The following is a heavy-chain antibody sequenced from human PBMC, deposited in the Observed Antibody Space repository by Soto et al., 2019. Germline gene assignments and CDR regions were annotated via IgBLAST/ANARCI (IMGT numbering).Heavy chain of an antibody. V-gene: IGHV4-39*01. CDR3: AGQVVVVAAGWD. CDR2: IYYSGST. J-gene: IGHJ4*02. Sequence: QLQLQESGPGLVKPSETLSLTCTVSGGSISSSSYYWGWIRQPPGKGLEWIGSIYYSGSTYYNPSLKSRVTISVDTSKDQFSLKVRSVTAADTAVYYCAGQVVVVAAGWDWGQGTLVTVSS. CDR1: GGSISSSSYY. D-gene: IGHD2-15*01.